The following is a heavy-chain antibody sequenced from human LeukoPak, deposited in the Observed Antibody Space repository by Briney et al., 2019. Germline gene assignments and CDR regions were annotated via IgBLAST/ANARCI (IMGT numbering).Heavy chain of an antibody. J-gene: IGHJ3*02. V-gene: IGHV3-7*01. D-gene: IGHD6-6*01. CDR2: IKQDGSEK. Sequence: PGGSLRLSCAASGFTFSGYWMSWVRQAPGKGLEGVANIKQDGSEKYYVDSVKGRFTISRDNAKNSLYLQMNSLGAEDTAVYYCARDPASYSSSADDAFDIWGQGTMVTVSS. CDR1: GFTFSGYW. CDR3: ARDPASYSSSADDAFDI.